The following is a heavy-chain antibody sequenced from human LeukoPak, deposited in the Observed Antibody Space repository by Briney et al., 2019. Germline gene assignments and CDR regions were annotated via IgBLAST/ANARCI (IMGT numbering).Heavy chain of an antibody. CDR1: GFTFSSYA. D-gene: IGHD3-16*01. J-gene: IGHJ1*01. CDR2: ISGSGAST. Sequence: GGSLRLSCAASGFTFSSYAMSWVRQAPGKGLEWVSAISGSGASTYYADSVKGRSTISRNNSKNTMYLQMNSLRAEDTAVYYCAKDHMITFGGVAHFQHWGQGTLVTVSS. CDR3: AKDHMITFGGVAHFQH. V-gene: IGHV3-23*01.